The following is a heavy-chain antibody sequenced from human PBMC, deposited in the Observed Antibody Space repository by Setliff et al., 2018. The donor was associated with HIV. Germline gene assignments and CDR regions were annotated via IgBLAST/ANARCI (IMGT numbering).Heavy chain of an antibody. V-gene: IGHV4-39*07. CDR3: ARDLYSSGWYGLYYYGMDV. CDR2: IYYSGST. CDR1: GGSLSSSSYY. J-gene: IGHJ6*02. Sequence: LSLTCTVSGGSLSSSSYYWGWIRQPPGKGLEWIGSIYYSGSTYYNPSLKSRVTISVDTSKNQFSLKLSSVTAADTAVYYCARDLYSSGWYGLYYYGMDVWGQGTTVTVSS. D-gene: IGHD6-19*01.